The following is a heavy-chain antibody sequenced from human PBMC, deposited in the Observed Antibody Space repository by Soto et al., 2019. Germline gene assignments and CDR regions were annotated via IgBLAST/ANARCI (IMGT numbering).Heavy chain of an antibody. CDR2: ISSSSSYI. V-gene: IGHV3-21*01. D-gene: IGHD3-22*01. CDR1: GFTFSSYS. J-gene: IGHJ4*02. CDR3: ARDRRIVVVITRADLFDY. Sequence: GGSLRLSCAASGFTFSSYSMNWVRQAPGKGLEWVSSISSSSSYIYYADSVKGRFTISRDNAKNSLYLQMNSLRAEDTAVYYCARDRRIVVVITRADLFDYWGQGTLVTVSS.